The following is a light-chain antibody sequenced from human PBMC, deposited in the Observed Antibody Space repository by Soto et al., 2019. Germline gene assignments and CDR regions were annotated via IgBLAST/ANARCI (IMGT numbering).Light chain of an antibody. CDR3: QQYANSLYT. J-gene: IGKJ2*01. CDR2: GTS. CDR1: QSVINTY. V-gene: IGKV3-20*01. Sequence: EIVLTQSPGTLSLSPGERATLSCRTSQSVINTYVAWYQQKRGQAPRLLIYGTSSRATGIPDRFSGSGSGTDFTLSISRLEPEDCAVYYCQQYANSLYTFGQGTKLEIK.